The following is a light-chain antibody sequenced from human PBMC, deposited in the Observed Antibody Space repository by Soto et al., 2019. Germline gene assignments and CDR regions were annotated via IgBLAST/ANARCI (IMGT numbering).Light chain of an antibody. V-gene: IGLV2-8*01. Sequence: PVLNQPPSATGSPGQSVTISCDGTINDIGGYNYVSWYQQHPGKVPQLMIYQVTKRPSGVPDRFSASKSDTTASLTISGLQAEDEGEYYCMSYAGGNRFVFGTGTKVTVL. CDR3: MSYAGGNRFV. CDR1: INDIGGYNY. J-gene: IGLJ1*01. CDR2: QVT.